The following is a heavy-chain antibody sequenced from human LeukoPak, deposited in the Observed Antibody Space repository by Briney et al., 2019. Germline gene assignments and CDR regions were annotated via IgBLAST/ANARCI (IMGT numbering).Heavy chain of an antibody. J-gene: IGHJ4*02. Sequence: GGSLRLSCAASGFTFSTYWMHWVRQAPGKGLVWVSRTNSDGSRTIYADSVKGRFTISRDNAKNSLYLQMNSLRDEDTAVYYCAREGETVITFGGVIVDSLDYWGQGTLVTVSS. D-gene: IGHD3-16*02. CDR3: AREGETVITFGGVIVDSLDY. CDR2: TNSDGSRT. CDR1: GFTFSTYW. V-gene: IGHV3-74*01.